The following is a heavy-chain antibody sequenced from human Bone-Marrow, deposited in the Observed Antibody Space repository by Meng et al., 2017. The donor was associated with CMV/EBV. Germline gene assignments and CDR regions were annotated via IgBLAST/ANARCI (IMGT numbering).Heavy chain of an antibody. V-gene: IGHV4-34*01. J-gene: IGHJ4*02. CDR2: INHSGST. CDR3: ARDYSGSYLLDY. CDR1: GGSFSGYY. Sequence: SETLSLTCAVYGGSFSGYYWSWIRQPPGKGLEWIGEINHSGSTNYNPSLKSRVTISVDTSKNQFSLKLSSVTAADTAVYYCARDYSGSYLLDYWGQGTLVTGSS. D-gene: IGHD1-26*01.